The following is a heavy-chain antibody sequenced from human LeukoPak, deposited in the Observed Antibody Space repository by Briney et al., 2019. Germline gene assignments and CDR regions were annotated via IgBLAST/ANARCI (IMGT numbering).Heavy chain of an antibody. CDR1: GFTFSSYA. J-gene: IGHJ4*02. CDR3: ANGRYGDYFDY. CDR2: ISGSGGST. Sequence: GGSLRLSCAASGFTFSSYAMSWVRQAPGKGLEWVSAISGSGGSTYYADSVKGRFTISRDNSKNTLYLQMSSLRAEDTAVYYCANGRYGDYFDYWGQGTLVTVSS. V-gene: IGHV3-23*01. D-gene: IGHD4/OR15-4a*01.